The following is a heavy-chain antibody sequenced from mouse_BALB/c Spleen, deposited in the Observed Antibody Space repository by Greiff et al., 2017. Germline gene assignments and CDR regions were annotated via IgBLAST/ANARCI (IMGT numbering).Heavy chain of an antibody. CDR1: GFTFSSYA. V-gene: IGHV5-9-3*01. Sequence: EVKLMESGGGLVKPGGSLKLSCAASGFTFSSYAMSWVRQTPEKRLEWVATISSGGSYTYYPDSVKGRFTISRDNAKNTLYLQMSSLRSEDTAMYYCARHYYGYFDYWGQGTTLTVSS. CDR2: ISSGGSYT. D-gene: IGHD1-1*01. J-gene: IGHJ2*01. CDR3: ARHYYGYFDY.